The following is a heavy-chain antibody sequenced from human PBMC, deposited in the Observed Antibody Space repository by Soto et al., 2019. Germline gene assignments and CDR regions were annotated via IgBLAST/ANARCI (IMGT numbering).Heavy chain of an antibody. Sequence: EVQLVESGGGLVKPGGSLRLSCAASGFTFSSYSMNWVRQAPGKGLEWVSSISSSSSYIYYADSVKGRFTISRDNAKNSLYLQMNSLRAEDTAVYYCAREFGSRYSSSFPAWFDPWGQGTLVTVSS. CDR1: GFTFSSYS. J-gene: IGHJ5*02. CDR3: AREFGSRYSSSFPAWFDP. D-gene: IGHD6-6*01. CDR2: ISSSSSYI. V-gene: IGHV3-21*01.